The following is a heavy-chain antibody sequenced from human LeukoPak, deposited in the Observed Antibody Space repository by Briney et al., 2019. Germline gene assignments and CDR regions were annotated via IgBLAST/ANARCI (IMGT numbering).Heavy chain of an antibody. CDR1: GGSFSGYY. J-gene: IGHJ2*01. Sequence: SETLSLTCAVYGGSFSGYYWSWIRQPPGKGLEWIGEINHSGSTNYNPSLKSRVTISVDTSKNQFSLKLSSVTAADTAVYYCAGGLADSSGAQKGYFDLWGRGTLVTVSS. D-gene: IGHD3-22*01. CDR2: INHSGST. CDR3: AGGLADSSGAQKGYFDL. V-gene: IGHV4-34*01.